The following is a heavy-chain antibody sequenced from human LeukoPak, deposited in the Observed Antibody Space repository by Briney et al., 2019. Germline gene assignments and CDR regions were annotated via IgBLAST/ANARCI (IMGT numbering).Heavy chain of an antibody. D-gene: IGHD3-10*01. CDR1: GGSISSSSYY. CDR2: IYYSGST. V-gene: IGHV4-39*07. Sequence: SETLSLTCTVSGGSISSSSYYWGWIRQPPGKGLEWIGSIYYSGSTYYNPSLKSRVTISVDTSKNQFSLKLSSVTAADTAVYYCARGWRYYGSGSYYSRGCYFDYWGQGTLVTVSS. J-gene: IGHJ4*02. CDR3: ARGWRYYGSGSYYSRGCYFDY.